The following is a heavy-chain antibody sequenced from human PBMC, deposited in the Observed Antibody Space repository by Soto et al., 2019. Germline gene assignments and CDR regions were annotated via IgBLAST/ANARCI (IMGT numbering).Heavy chain of an antibody. CDR3: VKDEGIEAMDV. Sequence: VGSLRLSCVTSGFTFSRNTMNWVRQAPGKGLEWVASITSSGSYVYYADSVKGRFSASRDNAKNSLSLQMDSLRPDDTAIYFCVKDEGIEAMDVWGQGTTVTVSS. V-gene: IGHV3-21*01. CDR1: GFTFSRNT. CDR2: ITSSGSYV. D-gene: IGHD3-3*02. J-gene: IGHJ6*02.